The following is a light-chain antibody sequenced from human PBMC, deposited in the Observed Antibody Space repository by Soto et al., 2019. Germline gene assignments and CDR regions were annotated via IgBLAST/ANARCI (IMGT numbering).Light chain of an antibody. Sequence: QSALTQPPSASASPGQSVTISCTGTNNDIGGYNYVSWYQHHPGKAPQLIIYDVTKRPSGVLDRFSGSKSGNTASLTVAGLQTYDDAEYFGSSYAGSSNLVFGTGTKVTVL. V-gene: IGLV2-8*01. CDR1: NNDIGGYNY. CDR3: SSYAGSSNLV. CDR2: DVT. J-gene: IGLJ1*01.